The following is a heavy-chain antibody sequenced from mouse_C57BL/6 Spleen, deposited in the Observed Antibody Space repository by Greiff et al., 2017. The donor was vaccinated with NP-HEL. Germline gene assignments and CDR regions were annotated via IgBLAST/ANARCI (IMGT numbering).Heavy chain of an antibody. CDR3: ARDQDGYWYFDV. CDR1: GFTFSDYY. D-gene: IGHD2-3*01. Sequence: EVNVVESEGGLVQPGSSMKLSCTASGFTFSDYYMAWVRQVPEKGLEWVANINYDGSSTYYLDSLKSRFIITRDNAKNILYLKMSGLKSEDTATYYCARDQDGYWYFDVWGTGTTVTVSS. CDR2: INYDGSST. J-gene: IGHJ1*03. V-gene: IGHV5-16*01.